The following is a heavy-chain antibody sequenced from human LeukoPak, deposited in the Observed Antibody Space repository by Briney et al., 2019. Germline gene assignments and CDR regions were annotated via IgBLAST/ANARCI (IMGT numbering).Heavy chain of an antibody. Sequence: GGSLRLSCAASGFTVSSNYMTWVRQAPGKGLEWVSVIYSGGSTYYADSVKGRFTLSRDNSKNTLFLQMNSLRAEDTAVYYCAREPQGDSSGYDAFDIWGQGTMITVSS. D-gene: IGHD3-22*01. CDR2: IYSGGST. CDR1: GFTVSSNY. J-gene: IGHJ3*02. CDR3: AREPQGDSSGYDAFDI. V-gene: IGHV3-66*01.